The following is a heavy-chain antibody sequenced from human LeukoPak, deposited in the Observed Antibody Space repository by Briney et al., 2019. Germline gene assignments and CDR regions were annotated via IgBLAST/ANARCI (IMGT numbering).Heavy chain of an antibody. CDR1: GDSISSGDYY. CDR3: ARHVIGSPYGSGSYRAPFNY. CDR2: ISSSGST. J-gene: IGHJ4*02. D-gene: IGHD3-10*01. V-gene: IGHV4-61*02. Sequence: SETLSLTCTVSGDSISSGDYYWSWIRQPAGKGLEWIGRISSSGSTNYNPSLKSRVTISVDTSKNQFSLKLSSVTAADTAVYYCARHVIGSPYGSGSYRAPFNYWGQGTLVTVSS.